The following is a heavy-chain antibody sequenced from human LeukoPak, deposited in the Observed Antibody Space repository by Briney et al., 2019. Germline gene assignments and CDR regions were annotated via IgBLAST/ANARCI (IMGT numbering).Heavy chain of an antibody. J-gene: IGHJ4*02. CDR3: AREVPYYSASGRRRYVFDF. CDR1: GGSFSGYS. D-gene: IGHD3-10*01. CDR2: IDDTGSA. V-gene: IGHV4-34*01. Sequence: PSETLSLTCAVSGGSFSGYSWTWIRQPPGRGLEWIGGIDDTGSATYNPSLQSRVTMSVDTSKRQFSLTLTSVTAADRAVYYCAREVPYYSASGRRRYVFDFWGQGSLVTVSS.